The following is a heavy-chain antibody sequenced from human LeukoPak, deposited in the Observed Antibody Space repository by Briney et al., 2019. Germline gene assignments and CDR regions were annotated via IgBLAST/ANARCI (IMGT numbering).Heavy chain of an antibody. J-gene: IGHJ4*02. V-gene: IGHV4-30-2*01. CDR3: ARGSYDSSGFDY. CDR2: IYHSGST. Sequence: QPSETLSLTCAVSGVSISSGGYSWSWIRQPPGKGLEWIGYIYHSGSTYYNPSLKSRVTISVDRSKNQFSLKLSSVTAADTAVYYCARGSYDSSGFDYWGQGTLVTVSS. D-gene: IGHD3-22*01. CDR1: GVSISSGGYS.